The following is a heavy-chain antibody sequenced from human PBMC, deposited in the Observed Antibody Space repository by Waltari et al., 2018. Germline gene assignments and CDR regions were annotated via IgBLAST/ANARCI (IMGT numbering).Heavy chain of an antibody. CDR3: ARYSGSYFDY. CDR2: IYYSGSS. D-gene: IGHD1-26*01. J-gene: IGHJ4*02. V-gene: IGHV4-59*08. CDR1: GGSIGSDY. Sequence: QVKLQESGPGLVKPSETLSLTCTVSGGSIGSDYWSWIRQHPGKGLEWIGKIYYSGSSNSNPSLNSRVTISVDTSKNQFSRKLSSVPASDTAVYYCARYSGSYFDYCGQGPLVTVSS.